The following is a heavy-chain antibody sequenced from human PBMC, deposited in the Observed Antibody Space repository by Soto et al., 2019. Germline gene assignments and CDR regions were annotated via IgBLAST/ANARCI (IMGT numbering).Heavy chain of an antibody. V-gene: IGHV3-23*01. Sequence: EVQLLESGGGLVQPGGSLRLSCAASGFTFSLYGMGWVRQAPGKGLEWVSGITSAGGSTYYADSVKGRFTISRDNPKQTMDWQMNSLRAADTAVYYCATERALSGAGPVDSWGQGKLVTVSP. D-gene: IGHD7-27*01. J-gene: IGHJ4*02. CDR3: ATERALSGAGPVDS. CDR1: GFTFSLYG. CDR2: ITSAGGST.